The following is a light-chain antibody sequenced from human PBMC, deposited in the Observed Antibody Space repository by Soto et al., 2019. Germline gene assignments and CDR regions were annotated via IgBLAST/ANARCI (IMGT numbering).Light chain of an antibody. V-gene: IGKV1-5*01. CDR1: ESINNW. J-gene: IGKJ1*01. CDR3: QQYGSYWA. Sequence: DIQITQSPSTLSGSVGDRVTITCRASESINNWLAWYQQTAGKATQLMFYDASNLESGVPSRFSGSGSGTEFTLTISSLQPDDFATYYCQQYGSYWAFGQGTKVDI. CDR2: DAS.